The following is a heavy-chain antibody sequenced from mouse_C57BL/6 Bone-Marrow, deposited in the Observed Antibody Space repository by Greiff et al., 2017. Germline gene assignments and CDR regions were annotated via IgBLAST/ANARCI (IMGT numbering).Heavy chain of an antibody. Sequence: QVQLKQSGAELARPGASVKLSCKASGYTFTSYGISWVKQRTGQGLEWIGEIYPRSGNTYYNEKFKGKATLTADKSSSTAYMELRSLTSEDSAVYFCARFACYGYSWFAYWGQGTLVTVSA. J-gene: IGHJ3*01. CDR1: GYTFTSYG. D-gene: IGHD2-2*01. CDR3: ARFACYGYSWFAY. V-gene: IGHV1-81*01. CDR2: IYPRSGNT.